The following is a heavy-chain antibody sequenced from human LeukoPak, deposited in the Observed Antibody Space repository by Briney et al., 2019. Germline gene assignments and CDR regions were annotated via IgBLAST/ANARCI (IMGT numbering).Heavy chain of an antibody. D-gene: IGHD3-10*01. J-gene: IGHJ5*02. V-gene: IGHV3-66*01. CDR1: GLTVSSNY. CDR3: ARGAYGSGSYGDNWFDP. CDR2: IYSGGST. Sequence: GGSLRLSCAACGLTVSSNYMNWVRQAPGKGLEWVSVIYSGGSTYYADSVKGRFTISRDNSKNTLYLQMNSLRAEDTAVYYCARGAYGSGSYGDNWFDPWGQGSLVTVSS.